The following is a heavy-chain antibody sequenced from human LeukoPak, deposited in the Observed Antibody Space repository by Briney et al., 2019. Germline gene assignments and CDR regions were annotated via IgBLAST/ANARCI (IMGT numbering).Heavy chain of an antibody. Sequence: PSETLSLTCTVSGGSISSGDYYWSWIRQPPGKGLEWIGYIYYSGSTYYNPSLKSRVTISVDTSKNQFSLKLSSVTAADTAVYYCAGLEGYYYYMDVWGKGTTVTVSS. D-gene: IGHD5-24*01. CDR3: AGLEGYYYYMDV. J-gene: IGHJ6*03. V-gene: IGHV4-30-4*08. CDR2: IYYSGST. CDR1: GGSISSGDYY.